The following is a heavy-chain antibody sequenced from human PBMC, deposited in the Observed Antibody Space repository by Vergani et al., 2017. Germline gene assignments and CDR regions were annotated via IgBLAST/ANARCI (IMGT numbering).Heavy chain of an antibody. Sequence: QVQLVESGGGVVQPGRSLRLSCAASGFTFSSYGMHWVRQAPGKGLEWVAVIWYDGSNKYYADSVKGRFTISRDNSKNTLYLQMNSLRAEDTAVYYCASGPWPRSYWGQGTLVTVSS. V-gene: IGHV3-33*01. D-gene: IGHD5-12*01. CDR3: ASGPWPRSY. J-gene: IGHJ4*02. CDR1: GFTFSSYG. CDR2: IWYDGSNK.